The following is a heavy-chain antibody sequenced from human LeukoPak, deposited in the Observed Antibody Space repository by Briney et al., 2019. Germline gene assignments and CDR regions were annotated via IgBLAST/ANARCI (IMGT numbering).Heavy chain of an antibody. CDR1: GFTFSSYA. Sequence: PGGSLRLSCAASGFTFSSYAMSGVRQAPGKGLECVSAIIGSVVITYYADSVKGRFTISRDNYKHTLYLQMNSLRAEDTAVYYCAKGPSVWFGELLSSYYYYGMDVWGQGTTVTVSS. J-gene: IGHJ6*02. CDR3: AKGPSVWFGELLSSYYYYGMDV. D-gene: IGHD3-10*01. V-gene: IGHV3-23*01. CDR2: IIGSVVIT.